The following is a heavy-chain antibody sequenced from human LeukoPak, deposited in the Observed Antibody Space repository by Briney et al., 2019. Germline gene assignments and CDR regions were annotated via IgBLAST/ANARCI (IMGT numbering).Heavy chain of an antibody. J-gene: IGHJ4*02. CDR3: ANGFDYGFHY. Sequence: PGGSLRLSCAASGFTRTSLAMDWVRQNPVKGLEWVAFIQDDGRESRYADSVKGRFTISRDTSQNTVYLQLNSLRSEDTAIYYCANGFDYGFHYWGQGTLVTVAS. D-gene: IGHD4-17*01. V-gene: IGHV3-30*02. CDR2: IQDDGRES. CDR1: GFTRTSLA.